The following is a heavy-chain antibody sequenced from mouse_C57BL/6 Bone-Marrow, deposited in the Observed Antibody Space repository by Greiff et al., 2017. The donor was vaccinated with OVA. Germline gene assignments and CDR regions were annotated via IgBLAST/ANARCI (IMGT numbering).Heavy chain of an antibody. Sequence: QVKLQQSGAELVRPGASVTLSCKASGYTFTDYEMHWVKQTPVHGLEWIGAIDPETGGTAYNQKFKGKAILTADKSSSTANMELRSLTSVGSAVYYCSRSYEYRFAYWGQGTLVTVSA. CDR3: SRSYEYRFAY. D-gene: IGHD2-3*01. J-gene: IGHJ3*01. CDR1: GYTFTDYE. V-gene: IGHV1-15*01. CDR2: IDPETGGT.